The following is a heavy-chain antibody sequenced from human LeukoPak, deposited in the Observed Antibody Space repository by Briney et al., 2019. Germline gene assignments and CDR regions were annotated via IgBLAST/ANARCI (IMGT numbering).Heavy chain of an antibody. CDR2: INPNSSGI. V-gene: IGHV1-2*02. Sequence: ASVKVSCKASGYTFNAHFIHWVRQAPGQGLEWMGWINPNSSGIKYAQKFQGRVTMTSDTSINTVYMELSRLRSDDTAMYYCARDLSSGELSFDYWGQGALVTVSS. CDR3: ARDLSSGELSFDY. J-gene: IGHJ4*02. CDR1: GYTFNAHF. D-gene: IGHD3-16*02.